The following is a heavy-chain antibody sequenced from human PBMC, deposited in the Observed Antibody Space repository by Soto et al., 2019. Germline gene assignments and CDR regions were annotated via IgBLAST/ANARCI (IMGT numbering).Heavy chain of an antibody. CDR1: GGTFSSYT. Sequence: SVKVSCKASGGTFSSYTISWVRQAPGQGLEWMGRIIPIFGTANYAQKLQGRVTITADESTSTAYMELSSLRSEDTAVYYCATEEDIVLVPAAISYYYYYGMDVWGQ. J-gene: IGHJ6*02. D-gene: IGHD2-2*01. CDR2: IIPIFGTA. CDR3: ATEEDIVLVPAAISYYYYYGMDV. V-gene: IGHV1-69*13.